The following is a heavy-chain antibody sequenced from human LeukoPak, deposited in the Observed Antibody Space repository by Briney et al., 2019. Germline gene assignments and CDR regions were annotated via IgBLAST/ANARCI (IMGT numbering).Heavy chain of an antibody. CDR2: INHAGST. CDR1: GGSFSGYH. J-gene: IGHJ4*02. D-gene: IGHD3-22*01. CDR3: ARGSGVTMILTH. V-gene: IGHV4-34*01. Sequence: PSETLSLTCGVYGGSFSGYHWSWIRQPPGKGLEWIGEINHAGSTNYNPSLKSRVTMSVDTSKNHFSLKLSSVTAADTAMYYCARGSGVTMILTHWGQGTLVTVSS.